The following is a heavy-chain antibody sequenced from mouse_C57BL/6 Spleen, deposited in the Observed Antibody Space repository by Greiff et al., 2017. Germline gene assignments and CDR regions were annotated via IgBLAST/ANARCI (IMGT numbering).Heavy chain of an antibody. D-gene: IGHD1-1*01. V-gene: IGHV3-6*01. J-gene: IGHJ4*01. CDR1: GYSITSGYY. Sequence: EVKLQESGPGLVKPSQSLSLTCSVTGYSITSGYYWNWIRQFPGNKLEWMGYISYDGSNNYNPSLKNRISITRDTSKNQFFLKLNSVTTEDTATYYCARRGTVVSYYAMDYWGQGTSVTVSS. CDR3: ARRGTVVSYYAMDY. CDR2: ISYDGSN.